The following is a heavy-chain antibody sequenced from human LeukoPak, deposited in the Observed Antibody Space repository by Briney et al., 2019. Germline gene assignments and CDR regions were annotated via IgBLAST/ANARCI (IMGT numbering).Heavy chain of an antibody. V-gene: IGHV4-59*01. Sequence: PSETLSLTCTVSGGSISSYYWSWIRQPPGKGLEWIGYIYYSGSINYNPSLKSRVTISVDTSKNQFSLKLSSVTAADTAVYYCARFRLLWFGELSPFDYWGQGTLVTVSS. J-gene: IGHJ4*02. CDR2: IYYSGSI. CDR3: ARFRLLWFGELSPFDY. CDR1: GGSISSYY. D-gene: IGHD3-10*01.